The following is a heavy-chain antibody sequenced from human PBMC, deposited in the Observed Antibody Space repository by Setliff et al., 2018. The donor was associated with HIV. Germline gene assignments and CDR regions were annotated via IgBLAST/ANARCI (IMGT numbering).Heavy chain of an antibody. V-gene: IGHV3-74*01. Sequence: GGSLRLSCVTSGFNFDDYGMSWVRQAPGKGLVWVSRINVDGSSISYADSVKGRFTISRDNAKNTLFLQMNSLRAEDTAVYYCARLPQDVRSSIDFWGRGTLVTVSS. CDR2: INVDGSSI. D-gene: IGHD6-6*01. J-gene: IGHJ4*02. CDR1: GFNFDDYG. CDR3: ARLPQDVRSSIDF.